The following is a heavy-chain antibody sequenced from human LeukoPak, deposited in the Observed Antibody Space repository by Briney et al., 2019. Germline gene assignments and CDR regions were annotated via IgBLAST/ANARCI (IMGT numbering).Heavy chain of an antibody. CDR3: ARTKEMATISYFDS. J-gene: IGHJ4*02. D-gene: IGHD5-24*01. CDR2: IDSSGSTI. V-gene: IGHV3-48*03. CDR1: GFTFSSYE. Sequence: PGGSLRPSCAASGFTFSSYEMNWVRQAPGKGLEWVSYIDSSGSTIHYADSVKGRFTISRDNAKNSLYLQMNSLRAEDTAVYYCARTKEMATISYFDSWGQGTLVTVSS.